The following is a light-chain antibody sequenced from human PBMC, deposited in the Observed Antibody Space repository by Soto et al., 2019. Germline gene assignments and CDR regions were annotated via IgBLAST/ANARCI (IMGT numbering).Light chain of an antibody. CDR3: QSYDSSLSYF. Sequence: QSVLTQPPSVSGAPGQRVTISCTGSSSNIGAGYDVHWYQQLPGTAPKLLIYGNSNRPSGVPDRFSGSKSGTSASLAITGLQAEDEAEYYCQSYDSSLSYFFGTGTKVSVL. CDR2: GNS. J-gene: IGLJ1*01. CDR1: SSNIGAGYD. V-gene: IGLV1-40*01.